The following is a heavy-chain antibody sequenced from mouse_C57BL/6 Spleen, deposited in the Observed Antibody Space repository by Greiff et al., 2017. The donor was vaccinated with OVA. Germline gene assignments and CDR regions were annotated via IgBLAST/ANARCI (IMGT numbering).Heavy chain of an antibody. CDR2: ISSGGSYT. J-gene: IGHJ2*01. CDR3: ARHDGSVYYFDY. CDR1: GFTFSSYG. Sequence: EVMLVESGGDLVKPGGSLKLSCAASGFTFSSYGMSWVRQTPDKRLEWVATISSGGSYTYYPDSVKGRFTISRDNAKNTLYLQMSSLKSEDTAMYYCARHDGSVYYFDYWGQGTTLTVSS. D-gene: IGHD2-3*01. V-gene: IGHV5-6*01.